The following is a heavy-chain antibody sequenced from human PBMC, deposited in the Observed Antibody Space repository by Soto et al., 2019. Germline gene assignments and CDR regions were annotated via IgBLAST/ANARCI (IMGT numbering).Heavy chain of an antibody. CDR1: GFTFSNYA. Sequence: GGSLRLSCAASGFTFSNYAMHWVRQAPGKGLEWVALISYDGSNKYYTDSVKGRFTISRDNTKNTLYLQVNSLRAEDSAVYYCAKDLHSTGWAAYNFDYWGQGTLVTVSS. V-gene: IGHV3-30*18. J-gene: IGHJ4*02. CDR3: AKDLHSTGWAAYNFDY. D-gene: IGHD6-25*01. CDR2: ISYDGSNK.